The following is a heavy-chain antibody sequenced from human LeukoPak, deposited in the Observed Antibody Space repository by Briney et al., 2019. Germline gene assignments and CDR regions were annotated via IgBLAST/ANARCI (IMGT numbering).Heavy chain of an antibody. D-gene: IGHD3-16*02. CDR3: SVRDYYYYYMDV. CDR1: GGSISSSNW. J-gene: IGHJ6*03. Sequence: SETLSLTCAIAGGSISSSNWSSWVSQPPGRGLEWIGEIYHSGSTNYNPSLKSRVTISVDKSKNQFSLKLSSVTAAGTAVYYCSVRDYYYYYMDVWGKGTTVTVSS. V-gene: IGHV4-4*02. CDR2: IYHSGST.